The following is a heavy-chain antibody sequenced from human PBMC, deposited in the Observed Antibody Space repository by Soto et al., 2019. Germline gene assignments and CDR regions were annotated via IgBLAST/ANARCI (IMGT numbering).Heavy chain of an antibody. D-gene: IGHD3-22*01. J-gene: IGHJ4*02. V-gene: IGHV3-49*04. CDR2: IRSEANGGTT. Sequence: LRLSCTGSGFTFGSYALSWVRQAPGKGLEWVGVIRSEANGGTTDYAASVKGRITISRDDSKSIAYMEINSLQTEDTAVYYCTRYYYESSGYYVYWGQGALVTVSS. CDR3: TRYYYESSGYYVY. CDR1: GFTFGSYA.